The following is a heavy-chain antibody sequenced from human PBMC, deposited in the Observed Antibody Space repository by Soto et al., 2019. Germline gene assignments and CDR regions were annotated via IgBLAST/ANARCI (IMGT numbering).Heavy chain of an antibody. V-gene: IGHV3-9*02. Sequence: EVQLVESGGGLVQPGRSLRLACAVSGSTSDNYGMHWVRQGPGKGLEWVSGMIWNSGKTGYADSVKGRFTISRDNAKNSLSLQMNSLRVEDTAVYYCGKDLSPGGLESWGQGTLVTVSS. CDR3: GKDLSPGGLES. D-gene: IGHD3-16*01. J-gene: IGHJ4*02. CDR1: GSTSDNYG. CDR2: MIWNSGKT.